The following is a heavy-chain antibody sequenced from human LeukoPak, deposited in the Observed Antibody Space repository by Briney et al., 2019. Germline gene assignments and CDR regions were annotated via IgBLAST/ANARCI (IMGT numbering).Heavy chain of an antibody. V-gene: IGHV1-8*01. CDR3: VRTPPNWGFDY. J-gene: IGHJ4*02. Sequence: ASVKVSCKASGYTFTTHDINWVRQATGQGLEWLGWMSPNSGDTGYAQKFQGRVTMTSDPSISTAYMELGSLRSEDTAIYYCVRTPPNWGFDYWGQGTLVTVSS. CDR1: GYTFTTHD. D-gene: IGHD7-27*01. CDR2: MSPNSGDT.